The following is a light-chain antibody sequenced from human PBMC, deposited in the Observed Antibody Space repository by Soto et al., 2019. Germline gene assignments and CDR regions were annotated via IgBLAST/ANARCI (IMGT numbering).Light chain of an antibody. CDR3: QQYNSYPWT. J-gene: IGKJ1*01. Sequence: DIQMTQSPSTLSASVGDRVTITCRASQSISNRLAWYQQKPGEAPKYLIYDASTLDSGAPSRFSGSGSGTEFTLSISSLQPDDFATYYCQQYNSYPWTFGQGTKVDI. CDR2: DAS. CDR1: QSISNR. V-gene: IGKV1-5*01.